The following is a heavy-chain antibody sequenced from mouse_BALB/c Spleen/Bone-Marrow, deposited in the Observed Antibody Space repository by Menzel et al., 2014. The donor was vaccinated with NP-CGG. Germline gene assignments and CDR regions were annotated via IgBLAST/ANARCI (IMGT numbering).Heavy chain of an antibody. J-gene: IGHJ3*01. V-gene: IGHV5-4*02. D-gene: IGHD1-1*01. Sequence: EVKLVESGGGLVKPGGSLKLSYAASGFTFSDYYMYWVRQTPEKRLEWVATISDGGSYTYYPDSVKGRFTISRDDAKNNLYLQMSSLKSEDTAMYYCVLRWFAYWGQGTLVTVSA. CDR2: ISDGGSYT. CDR1: GFTFSDYY. CDR3: VLRWFAY.